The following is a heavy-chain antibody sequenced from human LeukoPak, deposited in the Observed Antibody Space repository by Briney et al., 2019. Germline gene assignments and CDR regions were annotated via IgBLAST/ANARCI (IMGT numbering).Heavy chain of an antibody. CDR2: IYTSGST. CDR3: ARDVGDYVWGSYRYFDY. Sequence: SETLSLTCTVSGGSISSYYWSWIRQPAGKGLEWIGRIYTSGSTNYNPSLKSRVTMSVDTSKNQFSLKLSSVTAADTAVYYCARDVGDYVWGSYRYFDYWGQGTLVTVSS. J-gene: IGHJ4*02. D-gene: IGHD3-16*02. CDR1: GGSISSYY. V-gene: IGHV4-4*07.